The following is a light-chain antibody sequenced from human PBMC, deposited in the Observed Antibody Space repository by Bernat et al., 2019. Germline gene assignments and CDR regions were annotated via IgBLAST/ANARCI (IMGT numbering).Light chain of an antibody. CDR1: ESDSFLGMDL. CDR2: QAS. Sequence: TITCRASESDSFLGMDLIHWYQKKPGQPPKYLINQASNKEKGVPDRFTGSGSGTDFTLTIYPVEADDAADYYCLQSKNSPRTFGQGTKVEIK. V-gene: IGKV7-3*01. CDR3: LQSKNSPRT. J-gene: IGKJ1*01.